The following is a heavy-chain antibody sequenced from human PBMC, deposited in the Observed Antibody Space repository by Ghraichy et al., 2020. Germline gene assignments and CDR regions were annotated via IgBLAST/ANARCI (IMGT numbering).Heavy chain of an antibody. V-gene: IGHV3-53*01. CDR1: GFTVSSNY. CDR3: ARESTHYYDSSGFGFDY. J-gene: IGHJ4*02. Sequence: LTCAASGFTVSSNYMSWVRQAPGKGLEWVSVIYPGDNTYYADSVKGRFTISRDNSKNTLYLQMNSLRAEDTAVYYCARESTHYYDSSGFGFDYWGQGTLVTVSS. D-gene: IGHD3-22*01. CDR2: IYPGDNT.